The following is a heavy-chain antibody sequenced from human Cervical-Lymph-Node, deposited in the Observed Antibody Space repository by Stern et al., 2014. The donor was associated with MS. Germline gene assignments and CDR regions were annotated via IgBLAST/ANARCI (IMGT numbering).Heavy chain of an antibody. D-gene: IGHD3-22*01. CDR3: AKQYFDSSGYSYYYGMDV. CDR1: GFTFNKYA. V-gene: IGHV3-23*04. J-gene: IGHJ6*02. CDR2: ISGSGSSI. Sequence: EVQLVESGGDLVQPGGSLRLSCAASGFTFNKYAINWVRQAPGEGLEWVSTISGSGSSIYYADSVKGRFTISRDNSENTLYLQMHSLRAEDTAIYYCAKQYFDSSGYSYYYGMDVWGQGTTVTVSS.